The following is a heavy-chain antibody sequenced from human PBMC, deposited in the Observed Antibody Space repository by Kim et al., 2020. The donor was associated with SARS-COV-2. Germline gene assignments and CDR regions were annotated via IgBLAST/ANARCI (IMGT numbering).Heavy chain of an antibody. Sequence: GRFTISRDNSKNTLYLQMNSLRAEDTAVYYCAKTGAENWNYDQRNWYFDLWGRGTLVTVSS. J-gene: IGHJ2*01. CDR3: AKTGAENWNYDQRNWYFDL. D-gene: IGHD1-7*01. V-gene: IGHV3-30*02.